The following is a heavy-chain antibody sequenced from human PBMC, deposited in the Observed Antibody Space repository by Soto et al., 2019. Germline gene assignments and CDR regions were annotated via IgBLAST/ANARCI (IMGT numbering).Heavy chain of an antibody. CDR2: IDPSDSYT. CDR3: AAGPRVVVVPAAIRLDDY. CDR1: GYSFTSYW. V-gene: IGHV5-10-1*01. D-gene: IGHD2-2*02. Sequence: GESLKISCNGSGYSFTSYWISWVRQMPWKGLEWMGRIDPSDSYTNYSPSFQGHVTISADKSISTAYLQWSSLKASDTAMYYCAAGPRVVVVPAAIRLDDYWGQGTLVTVSS. J-gene: IGHJ4*02.